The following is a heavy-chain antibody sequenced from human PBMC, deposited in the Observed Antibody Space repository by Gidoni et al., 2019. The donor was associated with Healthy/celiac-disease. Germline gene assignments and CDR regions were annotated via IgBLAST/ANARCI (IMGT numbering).Heavy chain of an antibody. CDR3: AKDPDTVTIRNY. CDR1: GFTFSSYA. CDR2: ISGSGGST. D-gene: IGHD4-17*01. V-gene: IGHV3-23*01. Sequence: EVQMLESGGGLVQPGGSLRLSCAASGFTFSSYAMSWVRQAPGTGLEWVSAISGSGGSTYYADSVKGRVTISRDNSKNTLYLQMNSLRAEDTAVYYCAKDPDTVTIRNYWGQGTLVTVSS. J-gene: IGHJ4*02.